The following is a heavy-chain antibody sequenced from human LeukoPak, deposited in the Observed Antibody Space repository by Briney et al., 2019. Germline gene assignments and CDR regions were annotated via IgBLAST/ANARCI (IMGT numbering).Heavy chain of an antibody. J-gene: IGHJ4*02. CDR2: IYYSGSI. D-gene: IGHD3-9*01. Sequence: SETLSLTCTVSGGSISSSSYYWGWIRQPPGKGLEWIGSIYYSGSIYYNPSLKSRVTISVDTSKNQFSLKLSSVTAADTAVYYCARHDISTGYSPYNWGQGTLVTVSS. V-gene: IGHV4-39*01. CDR1: GGSISSSSYY. CDR3: ARHDISTGYSPYN.